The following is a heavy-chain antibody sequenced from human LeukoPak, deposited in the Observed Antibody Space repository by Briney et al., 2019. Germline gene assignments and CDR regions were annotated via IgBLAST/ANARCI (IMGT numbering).Heavy chain of an antibody. CDR3: AKVSTFSSSGPPDY. D-gene: IGHD6-13*01. J-gene: IGHJ4*02. CDR1: GFTFSSYW. Sequence: PGGSLRLSCAASGFTFSSYWMSWVRQAPGKGLEWVANIKQDGSNKYYADSVKGRFTISRDNSKNTLYLQMNSLRAEDTAVYYCAKVSTFSSSGPPDYWGQGTLVTVSS. CDR2: IKQDGSNK. V-gene: IGHV3-7*01.